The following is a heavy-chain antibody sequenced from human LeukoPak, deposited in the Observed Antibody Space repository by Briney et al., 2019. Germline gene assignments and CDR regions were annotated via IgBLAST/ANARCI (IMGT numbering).Heavy chain of an antibody. J-gene: IGHJ4*02. V-gene: IGHV3-23*01. CDR2: ISGSGGST. D-gene: IGHD3-10*01. CDR1: GFTFSSYA. Sequence: PGGSLRLSCAASGFTFSSYAMSWVRQAPGKRLEWVSAISGSGGSTYYADSVKGRFTISRDNSKNTLYLQMNSLRAEDTAVYYCAALLLWFGELPTPFDYWGQGTLVTVSS. CDR3: AALLLWFGELPTPFDY.